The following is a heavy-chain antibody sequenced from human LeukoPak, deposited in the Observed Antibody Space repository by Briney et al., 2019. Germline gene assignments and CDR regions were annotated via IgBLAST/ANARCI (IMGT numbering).Heavy chain of an antibody. V-gene: IGHV3-74*01. CDR2: IKSDVDT. J-gene: IGHJ1*01. Sequence: GGSLRLSCEASGFTFSRYWMHWVRQAPGKGLVCVSRIKSDVDTNYADYVKGRFNISRDNAKHTVSLQMDRMRAEDTGVYYCARAPSEVGGYYPEYFRHWGQGTLVTVSS. CDR1: GFTFSRYW. D-gene: IGHD3-22*01. CDR3: ARAPSEVGGYYPEYFRH.